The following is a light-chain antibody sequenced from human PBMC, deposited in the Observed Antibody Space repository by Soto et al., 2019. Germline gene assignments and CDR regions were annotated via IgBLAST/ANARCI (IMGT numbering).Light chain of an antibody. CDR2: EAS. J-gene: IGKJ1*01. V-gene: IGKV3-11*01. Sequence: EIVLTQSPATLSLSIGERATLSCRASQSVNDLLAWYQQRPGKAPRLLMYEASNWATGVPARFSGSGSGTEFTLTISSLQPDDFATYFCQQYHTYPWTFGQGTKVDIK. CDR3: QQYHTYPWT. CDR1: QSVNDL.